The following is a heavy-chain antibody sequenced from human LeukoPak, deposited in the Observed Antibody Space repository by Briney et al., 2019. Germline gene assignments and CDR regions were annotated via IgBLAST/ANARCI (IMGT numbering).Heavy chain of an antibody. CDR2: INHSGST. Sequence: SETLSLTCAVYGGSFSGYYWSWIRQPPGKGLEWIGEINHSGSTNYNPSLKSRVTISVDTSKNQFSLKLSSVTAADTAVYYCARGLCGQVSGSCYFEPASNNKNWFDPWGQGTQVTVSS. CDR3: ARGLCGQVSGSCYFEPASNNKNWFDP. CDR1: GGSFSGYY. J-gene: IGHJ5*02. V-gene: IGHV4-34*01. D-gene: IGHD2-15*01.